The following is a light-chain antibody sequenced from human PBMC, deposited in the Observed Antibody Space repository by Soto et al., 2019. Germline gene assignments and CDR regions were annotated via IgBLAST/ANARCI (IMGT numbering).Light chain of an antibody. V-gene: IGKV3-20*01. CDR1: QSVSSY. J-gene: IGKJ4*01. Sequence: EIVLTQSPATLSLSPGETATLSCRASQSVSSYLAWYQQKPGQAPRLLIYGASTRATGIPARFSGSGSGTDFTLTISRLEPEDSAVYYCQQYGSSGLTFGGGTKVDNK. CDR2: GAS. CDR3: QQYGSSGLT.